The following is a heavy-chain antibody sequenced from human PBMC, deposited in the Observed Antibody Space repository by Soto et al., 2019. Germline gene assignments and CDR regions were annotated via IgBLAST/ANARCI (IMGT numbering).Heavy chain of an antibody. Sequence: PGGSLRLSCAASGFTFSSYGMHWVRQAPGKGLEWVAFIWHDGGNKFYAESVKGRFTISXXXXXXTXYXQXXXLSAXDTAMYYCARDGDVNTGFGKDYWGQGTLVTVSS. J-gene: IGHJ4*02. V-gene: IGHV3-33*01. CDR1: GFTFSSYG. D-gene: IGHD3-16*01. CDR2: IWHDGGNK. CDR3: ARDGDVNTGFGKDY.